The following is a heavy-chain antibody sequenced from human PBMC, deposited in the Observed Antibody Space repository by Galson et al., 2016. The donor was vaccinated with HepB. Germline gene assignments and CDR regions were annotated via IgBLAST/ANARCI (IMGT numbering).Heavy chain of an antibody. CDR2: IWPDGSNK. Sequence: SLRLSCAVSGFNFKSFVMDWVRQAPGKGLEWVGSIWPDGSNKYYADAVKGRFTISRDNSRQTLFLQMNRLRGDDAGVYYCARGNVVSFGGVTYFDHWGQGTRVTVSS. CDR3: ARGNVVSFGGVTYFDH. J-gene: IGHJ4*02. V-gene: IGHV3-33*01. CDR1: GFNFKSFV. D-gene: IGHD3-16*01.